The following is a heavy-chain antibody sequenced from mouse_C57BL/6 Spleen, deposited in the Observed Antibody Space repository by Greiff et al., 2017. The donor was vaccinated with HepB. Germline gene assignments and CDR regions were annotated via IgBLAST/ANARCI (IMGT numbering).Heavy chain of an antibody. CDR2: ISSGGSYT. CDR1: GFTFSSYG. Sequence: EVQGVESGGDLVKPGGSLKLSCAASGFTFSSYGMSWVRQTPDKRLEWVATISSGGSYTYYPDSVKGRFTISRDNAKNTLYLQMSSLKSEDTAMYYCARQVDYYGSSYPYWYLDVWGTGTTVTVSS. J-gene: IGHJ1*03. D-gene: IGHD1-1*01. CDR3: ARQVDYYGSSYPYWYLDV. V-gene: IGHV5-6*01.